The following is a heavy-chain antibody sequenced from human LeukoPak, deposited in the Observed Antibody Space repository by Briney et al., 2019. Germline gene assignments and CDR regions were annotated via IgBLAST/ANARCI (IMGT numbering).Heavy chain of an antibody. CDR3: ATSGGPLNWFDP. V-gene: IGHV4-34*01. Sequence: SETLSLTCALYGGSLSGYYWGWIRQSPGKGLEWIGEINHSGSTNYNPSLKSRVTISIDTSKNQFSLKLSSVTAADTAVYYCATSGGPLNWFDPWGQGTLVTVSS. J-gene: IGHJ5*02. CDR1: GGSLSGYY. CDR2: INHSGST.